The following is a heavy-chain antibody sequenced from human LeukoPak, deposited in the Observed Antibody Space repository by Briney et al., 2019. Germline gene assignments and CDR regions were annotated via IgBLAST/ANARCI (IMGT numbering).Heavy chain of an antibody. V-gene: IGHV4-39*01. J-gene: IGHJ4*02. D-gene: IGHD3-3*01. CDR2: IYYSGST. CDR1: GGSLSSSSYY. Sequence: SETLSLTCTVSGGSLSSSSYYWGWVRQPPGKWLEWIAYIYYSGSTYYSPSLRSRVTISVDTSKNQFSLKLTSVTAADTAVYYCARHASVSGNWPRPLDYWGQGSLVTVSS. CDR3: ARHASVSGNWPRPLDY.